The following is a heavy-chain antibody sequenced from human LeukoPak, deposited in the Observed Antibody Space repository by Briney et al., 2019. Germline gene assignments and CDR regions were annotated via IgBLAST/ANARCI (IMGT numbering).Heavy chain of an antibody. J-gene: IGHJ3*02. V-gene: IGHV5-51*01. CDR3: ARLKTNWNDVMAAFDI. CDR2: IYPGDSDT. D-gene: IGHD1-1*01. Sequence: GESLKISCKGSGYSFTSYWIGWVRQMPGKGLEWVGIIYPGDSDTRYSPSFQGQVTISADKSISTAYLQWSSLKASDTAMYYCARLKTNWNDVMAAFDIWGQGTMVTVSS. CDR1: GYSFTSYW.